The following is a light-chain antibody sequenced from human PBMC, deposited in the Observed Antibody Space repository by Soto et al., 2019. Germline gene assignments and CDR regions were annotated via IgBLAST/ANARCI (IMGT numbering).Light chain of an antibody. V-gene: IGKV3-20*01. CDR2: GAS. CDR1: QSVSSSY. J-gene: IGKJ2*01. CDR3: QQYGSSPYT. Sequence: XVLTXXPXTLSLSPGERATLSCRASQSVSSSYLAWYQQKPGQAPRLLIYGASSRATGIPDRFSGSGSGTDFTLTISRLEPEDFAVYYCQQYGSSPYTFGQGTKLEIK.